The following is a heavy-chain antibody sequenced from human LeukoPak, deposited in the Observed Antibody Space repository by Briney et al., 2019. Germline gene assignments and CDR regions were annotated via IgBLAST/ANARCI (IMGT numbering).Heavy chain of an antibody. CDR2: LYSDGNT. CDR3: ARGVEPLAANTLAY. J-gene: IGHJ4*02. CDR1: GFTVITND. D-gene: IGHD3-16*01. Sequence: PGGYVRLSCAASGFTVITNDLTWVRQAPGKGLEWVSVLYSDGNTKYADSVQGRFTISRDNSKNTLYLEMNSLSPDDTAVYYCARGVEPLAANTLAYWGQGTLVTVSS. V-gene: IGHV3-53*01.